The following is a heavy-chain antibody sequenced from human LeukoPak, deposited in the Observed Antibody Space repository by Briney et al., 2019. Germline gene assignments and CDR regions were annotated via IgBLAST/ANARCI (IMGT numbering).Heavy chain of an antibody. J-gene: IGHJ4*02. Sequence: GGSLRLSCAASGFTFSNAWMSWVRQAPGKGLEWVGRIKSKTDGGTTDYAAPVKGRFTISRDDSKNTLYLQMNSLKTEDTAVYYCPTDPTYYDSSGYNYWGQGTLVTVSS. CDR2: IKSKTDGGTT. CDR1: GFTFSNAW. D-gene: IGHD3-22*01. CDR3: PTDPTYYDSSGYNY. V-gene: IGHV3-15*01.